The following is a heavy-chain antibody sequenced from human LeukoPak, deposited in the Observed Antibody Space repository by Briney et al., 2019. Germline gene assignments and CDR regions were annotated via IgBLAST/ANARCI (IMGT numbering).Heavy chain of an antibody. J-gene: IGHJ3*02. Sequence: ASVKLSCNASGYTFVTSGISWVRQAPGQSLEWMGWVSPNNSNTHYAQKYQRRATMTTDKSTSTSHMQLTTLRSDAAAIYYCTRVRDSSNWWGPRDIWGQGTTVLVSS. D-gene: IGHD6-13*01. CDR3: TRVRDSSNWWGPRDI. V-gene: IGHV1-18*01. CDR2: VSPNNSNT. CDR1: GYTFVTSG.